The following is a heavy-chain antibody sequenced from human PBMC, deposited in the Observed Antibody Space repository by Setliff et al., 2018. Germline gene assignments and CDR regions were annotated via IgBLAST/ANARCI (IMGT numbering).Heavy chain of an antibody. J-gene: IGHJ3*02. Sequence: LRLSCAASGFTFSDFAMAWVRQAPGKGLEWVSAISGAGGNTFYADSVQGRFSISRDNSKNTLFLQMNGLRAEDTAVYYCTTHKRTTNAFDMWGQGTMVTVSS. D-gene: IGHD1-7*01. CDR3: TTHKRTTNAFDM. CDR2: ISGAGGNT. CDR1: GFTFSDFA. V-gene: IGHV3-23*01.